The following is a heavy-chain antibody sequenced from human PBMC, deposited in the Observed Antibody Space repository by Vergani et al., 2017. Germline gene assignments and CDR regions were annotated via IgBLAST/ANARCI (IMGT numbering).Heavy chain of an antibody. J-gene: IGHJ6*02. D-gene: IGHD3-10*01. V-gene: IGHV3-15*01. Sequence: EVQLVESGGGLVQPGGSLRLSCAASGFTFSNAWMSWVRQAPGKGREWVGRIKSKTDGGTTDYAAPVKGRFTISRDDSKNTLYLQMNSLKTEDTAVYYCTTDPHGRGYYYGMDVWGQGTTVTVSS. CDR1: GFTFSNAW. CDR2: IKSKTDGGTT. CDR3: TTDPHGRGYYYGMDV.